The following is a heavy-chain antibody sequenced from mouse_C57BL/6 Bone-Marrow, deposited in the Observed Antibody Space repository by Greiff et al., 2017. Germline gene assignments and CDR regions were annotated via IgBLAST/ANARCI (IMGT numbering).Heavy chain of an antibody. J-gene: IGHJ3*01. CDR2: IWCGGST. Sequence: QVQLQQSGPGLVQPSQSLSLTCTASGFSLTSYCVHWVRQSPGQGLEWLGEIWCGGSTDYNAAFISVLSISKDNSKSKVFFKMNSLQADDTAIYYCARKGYYDGGGGWFAYWGQGTLVTVSA. V-gene: IGHV2-2*01. CDR3: ARKGYYDGGGGWFAY. CDR1: GFSLTSYC. D-gene: IGHD2-3*01.